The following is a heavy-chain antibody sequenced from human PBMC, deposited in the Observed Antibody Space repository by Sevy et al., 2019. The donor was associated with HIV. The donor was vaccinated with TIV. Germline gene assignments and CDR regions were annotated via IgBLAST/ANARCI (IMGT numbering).Heavy chain of an antibody. CDR2: IRGSSGSY. J-gene: IGHJ4*02. V-gene: IGHV3-48*02. CDR1: GFTFSIFD. Sequence: GGSLRLSCAASGFTFSIFDLDWVRQAPGKGLEWVSYIRGSSGSYMPYYADSVKGRFTISRDNAKNSLYLQMNSRRDEETAVYYCTRNRGYHTFDHWGQGTLVTVSS. CDR3: TRNRGYHTFDH. D-gene: IGHD5-12*01.